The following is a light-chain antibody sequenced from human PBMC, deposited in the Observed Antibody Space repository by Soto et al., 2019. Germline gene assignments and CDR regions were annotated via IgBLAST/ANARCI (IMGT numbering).Light chain of an antibody. CDR3: QQYGDSPMYT. CDR2: GAS. V-gene: IGKV3-20*01. J-gene: IGKJ2*01. Sequence: EIVLTQSPGTLSSSPGERATLSFRASQSVSSSHLAWYQQKPGQAPRLLIYGASSRATRIPDRFSGSGSGTDFTLTISRLEPEAFAVYFCQQYGDSPMYTFGQGTKLEI. CDR1: QSVSSSH.